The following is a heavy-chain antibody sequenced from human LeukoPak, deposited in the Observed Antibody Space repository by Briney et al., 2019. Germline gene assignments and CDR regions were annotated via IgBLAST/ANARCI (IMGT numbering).Heavy chain of an antibody. CDR1: GFTVSSNY. CDR2: IYSDGST. D-gene: IGHD3-10*01. CDR3: ARDSRFGKLLIPYFDY. Sequence: GGSLTLSCAASGFTVSSNYMSWVRQAPGKGLEWVSVIYSDGSTYYMDSVKGRFTISRDNAQNSLYLQMNSLRDEDTAVYYCARDSRFGKLLIPYFDYWGQGTLVTVSS. V-gene: IGHV3-53*01. J-gene: IGHJ4*02.